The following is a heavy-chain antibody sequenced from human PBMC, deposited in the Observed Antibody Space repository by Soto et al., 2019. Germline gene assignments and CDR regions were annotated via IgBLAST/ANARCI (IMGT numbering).Heavy chain of an antibody. CDR1: GFTFSDYY. V-gene: IGHV3-11*05. D-gene: IGHD3-9*01. J-gene: IGHJ4*02. Sequence: QVQLVESWGVLVKPGGSLRLSCAASGFTFSDYYMSWIRQAPGKGLGWVSYISSSSSYTNYADSVKGRFTISRDNAKNSLYLQMNSLRAEDTAVYYCARPSSFFDSYYFAYWGQGTLVTVSS. CDR3: ARPSSFFDSYYFAY. CDR2: ISSSSSYT.